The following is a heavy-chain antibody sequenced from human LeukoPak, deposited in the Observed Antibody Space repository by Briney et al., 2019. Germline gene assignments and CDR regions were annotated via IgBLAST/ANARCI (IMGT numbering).Heavy chain of an antibody. CDR2: VYYSDRGEM. J-gene: IGHJ3*02. D-gene: IGHD6-6*01. CDR3: ASCESSSALDAFDI. CDR1: GGSISRSSYY. V-gene: IGHV4-39*01. Sequence: SETLSLTCTVSGGSISRSSYYWGWIRQPPGKGLEWIGSVYYSDRGEMYYNPSLKSRVTISADTSKNQFSLKVSSVTPADTAVYYCASCESSSALDAFDIWGQGTMVTVSS.